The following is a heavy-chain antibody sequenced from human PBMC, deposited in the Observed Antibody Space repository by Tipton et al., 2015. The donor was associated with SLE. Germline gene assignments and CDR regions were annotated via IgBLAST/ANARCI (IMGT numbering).Heavy chain of an antibody. D-gene: IGHD6-13*01. V-gene: IGHV4-31*03. CDR2: FYYSGST. Sequence: LRLSCTVSGGSITIGYYWSWIRQHPGKGLEWIGYFYYSGSTYYNPSLTSRLTISVDTSENQFSLTLTSVTSADTAVYYCARRTSPYNSSWHDAFDIWGQGTLVTVSS. CDR1: GGSITIGYY. J-gene: IGHJ3*02. CDR3: ARRTSPYNSSWHDAFDI.